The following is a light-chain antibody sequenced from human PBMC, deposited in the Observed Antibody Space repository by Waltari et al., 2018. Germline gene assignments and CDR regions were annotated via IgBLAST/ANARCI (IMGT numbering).Light chain of an antibody. CDR3: ATWDDSLNAWV. V-gene: IGLV1-44*01. CDR2: TDN. Sequence: QSVLTQPPSASGTPGQRVTISCSGSYSNIGRNPVNWYQQLPETAPKLLIYTDNQRPSGVPDRFSGSKSGTSASLAISGLQSEDEADYHCATWDDSLNAWVFGGGTKVTVL. CDR1: YSNIGRNP. J-gene: IGLJ3*02.